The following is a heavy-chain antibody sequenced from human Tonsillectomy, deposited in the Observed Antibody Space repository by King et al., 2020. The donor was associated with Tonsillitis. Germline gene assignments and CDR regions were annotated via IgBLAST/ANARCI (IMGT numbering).Heavy chain of an antibody. V-gene: IGHV4-39*02. CDR1: GGSIRRRGSY. D-gene: IGHD3-10*01. CDR2: ISPRGST. Sequence: PLPASGPGLVPPSAPLSLPCPVSGGSIRRRGSYWGWLRPSPGPGLAWIGRISPRGSTSSHPSLRRRISLSVDPSPNHFSLTMNSVTAADTAVYYCARQSGFGELRCFDYWGQGTLVTVAS. J-gene: IGHJ4*02. CDR3: ARQSGFGELRCFDY.